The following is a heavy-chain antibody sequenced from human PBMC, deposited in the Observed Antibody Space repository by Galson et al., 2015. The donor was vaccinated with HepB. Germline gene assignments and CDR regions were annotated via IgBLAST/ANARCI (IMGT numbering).Heavy chain of an antibody. J-gene: IGHJ6*02. Sequence: SVKVSCKASGYTFTSYYMHWVRQAPGQGLEWMGIINPSGGSTSYAQKFQGRVTMTRDTSTSTVYMELSSLRSEDTAVYYCARDLKMGSGYPIYYYYYGMDVWGQGTTVTVSS. CDR1: GYTFTSYY. CDR2: INPSGGST. D-gene: IGHD5-12*01. CDR3: ARDLKMGSGYPIYYYYYGMDV. V-gene: IGHV1-46*01.